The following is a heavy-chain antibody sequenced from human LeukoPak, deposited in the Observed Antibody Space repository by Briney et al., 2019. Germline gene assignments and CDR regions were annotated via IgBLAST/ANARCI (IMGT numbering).Heavy chain of an antibody. V-gene: IGHV1-18*01. J-gene: IGHJ4*02. CDR2: ISAYNGNT. Sequence: ASVKASCKASGYTFTSCGISWVRQAPGQGLEWMGWISAYNGNTNYAQKLQGRVTMTTDTSTSTAYMELRSLRSDDTAVYYCARDRRVGSSWSDFDYWGQGTLVTVSS. D-gene: IGHD6-13*01. CDR1: GYTFTSCG. CDR3: ARDRRVGSSWSDFDY.